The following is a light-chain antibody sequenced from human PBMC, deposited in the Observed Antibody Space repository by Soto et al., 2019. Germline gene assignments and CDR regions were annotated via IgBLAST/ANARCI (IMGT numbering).Light chain of an antibody. CDR3: QQYGSSVT. J-gene: IGKJ3*01. CDR1: QSVSSSY. Sequence: EIVLTQSPGTLTLSPGERATLSCRASQSVSSSYLAWYQQKPGQAPRLLFYGASSRATGIPDRFSGSGSGTDFTLTISRLEPEDFAVYYCQQYGSSVTFGPGTKVDIK. CDR2: GAS. V-gene: IGKV3-20*01.